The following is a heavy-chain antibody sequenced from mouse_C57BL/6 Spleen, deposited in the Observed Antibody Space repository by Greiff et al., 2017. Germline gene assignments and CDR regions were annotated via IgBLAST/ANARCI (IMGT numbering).Heavy chain of an antibody. Sequence: VQLQQQPGAELVKPGASVKMSCKASGYTFTSYWITWVKQRPGQGLEWIGDIYPGSGSTNYNEKFKSKATLTVDTSSSTAYMQLSSLTSEDSAVYYCARSMVTTGSGDYWGQGTTLTVSS. CDR2: IYPGSGST. D-gene: IGHD2-2*01. V-gene: IGHV1-55*01. CDR1: GYTFTSYW. CDR3: ARSMVTTGSGDY. J-gene: IGHJ2*01.